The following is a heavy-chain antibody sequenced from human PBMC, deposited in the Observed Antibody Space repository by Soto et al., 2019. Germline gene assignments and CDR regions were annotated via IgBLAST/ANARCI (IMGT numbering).Heavy chain of an antibody. CDR1: GGSISSYY. CDR2: IYYSGST. V-gene: IGHV4-59*01. CDR3: ARIIVAYSSSWYFDY. D-gene: IGHD6-13*01. J-gene: IGHJ4*02. Sequence: SETLSLTCSVSGGSISSYYWSWIRQPPGKGLEWIGYIYYSGSTNYNPSLKSRVTISVDTSKNQFSLKLSSVTAADTAVYYCARIIVAYSSSWYFDYWGQGTLVTVYS.